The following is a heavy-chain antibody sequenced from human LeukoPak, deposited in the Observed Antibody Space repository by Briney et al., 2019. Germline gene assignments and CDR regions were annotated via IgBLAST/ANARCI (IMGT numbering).Heavy chain of an antibody. D-gene: IGHD6-13*01. CDR3: AFSSAAAGMGAFDI. CDR2: ISWNSGSI. V-gene: IGHV3-9*01. Sequence: PGGSLRLSCAASGFTFDDYAMHWVRQAPGKGLEWVSGISWNSGSIGYADSVKGRFTISRDNAKNSLYLQMNSLRAEDTALYYCAFSSAAAGMGAFDIWGQGTMVTVSS. CDR1: GFTFDDYA. J-gene: IGHJ3*02.